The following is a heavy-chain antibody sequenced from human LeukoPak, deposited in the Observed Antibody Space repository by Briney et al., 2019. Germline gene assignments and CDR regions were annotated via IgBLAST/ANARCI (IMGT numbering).Heavy chain of an antibody. CDR3: ARRYDFWSGYYHYYYYYMYI. J-gene: IGHJ6*03. D-gene: IGHD3-3*01. Sequence: PSETPSLTCAVSGGSFSGYYWSWVRQPPGKGLEWTGEINDSGSTNYNPSLKSRSPISVDTSKNQCSLKQSSVHAADTAVYYTARRYDFWSGYYHYYYYYMYIWGKGTTVTVSS. CDR2: INDSGST. V-gene: IGHV4-34*01. CDR1: GGSFSGYY.